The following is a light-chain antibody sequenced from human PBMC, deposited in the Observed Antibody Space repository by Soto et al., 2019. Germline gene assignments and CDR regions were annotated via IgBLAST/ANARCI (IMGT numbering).Light chain of an antibody. Sequence: DIPMTQSPSILSASVGDRVTITCRASQTISSWLAWYQQKPGKPPNLLIYDASTLESGVPSRFSGSGSETEFTLTISSLQPGEFATYYCQQYDTNWTFGQGTKVEIK. CDR3: QQYDTNWT. CDR2: DAS. V-gene: IGKV1-5*01. J-gene: IGKJ1*01. CDR1: QTISSW.